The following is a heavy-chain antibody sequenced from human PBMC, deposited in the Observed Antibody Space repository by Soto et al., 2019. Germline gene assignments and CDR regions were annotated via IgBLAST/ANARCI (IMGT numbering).Heavy chain of an antibody. CDR3: ARGRYGDS. V-gene: IGHV1-18*01. CDR2: LSAHNGTT. Sequence: QVHLVQSGAEVKKPGASVKVSCKASGYTFPSYGITWVRQAPGQGLEWMGWLSAHNGTTDQPQKLQGRVIVTRDTATSTAYMELWSLRSVDTAVYYCARGRYGDSWGQGALVTVSS. D-gene: IGHD1-1*01. CDR1: GYTFPSYG. J-gene: IGHJ4*02.